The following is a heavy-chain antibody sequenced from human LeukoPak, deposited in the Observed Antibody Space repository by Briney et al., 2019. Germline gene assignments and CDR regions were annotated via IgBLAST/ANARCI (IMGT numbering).Heavy chain of an antibody. Sequence: SGTLSLTCTVSGGSISSYYWSWIRQPPGKGLEWIGYIYYSGSTNYNPSLKSRVTISVDTSKNQFSLKLSSVTAADTAVYYCARDSRRSGRHYYYYYYMDVWGKGTTVTVSS. V-gene: IGHV4-59*01. J-gene: IGHJ6*03. CDR3: ARDSRRSGRHYYYYYYMDV. CDR1: GGSISSYY. CDR2: IYYSGST. D-gene: IGHD3-10*01.